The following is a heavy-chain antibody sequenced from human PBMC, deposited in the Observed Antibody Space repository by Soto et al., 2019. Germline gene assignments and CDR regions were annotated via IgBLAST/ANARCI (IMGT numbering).Heavy chain of an antibody. Sequence: ASVKVSCKASGYTFTSYYMHWVRQAPGQGLEWMGIINPSGGSTSYAQKFQGRVTVTRDTSTSTVYMELSGLRSEDTAVYYCARDHLDCSGGSCYSTTSYYFCCWGQGTLVPVSS. CDR2: INPSGGST. CDR3: ARDHLDCSGGSCYSTTSYYFCC. CDR1: GYTFTSYY. D-gene: IGHD2-15*01. J-gene: IGHJ4*02. V-gene: IGHV1-46*03.